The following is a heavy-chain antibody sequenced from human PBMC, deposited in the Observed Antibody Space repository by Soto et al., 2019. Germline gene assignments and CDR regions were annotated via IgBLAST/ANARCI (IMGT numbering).Heavy chain of an antibody. D-gene: IGHD6-19*01. J-gene: IGHJ4*02. CDR3: ARNSRATVAGAPDY. CDR2: ILYDGSNK. CDR1: GFSFSNHG. V-gene: IGHV3-30*03. Sequence: QMQLVESGGGVVQPGRSLRLSCVASGFSFSNHGMHWVRQAPGKGLEWVAVILYDGSNKDYVESVKGRFTISRDNSKNTLYLQINSLRVEDTAVFYCARNSRATVAGAPDYWGQGTLVTVSS.